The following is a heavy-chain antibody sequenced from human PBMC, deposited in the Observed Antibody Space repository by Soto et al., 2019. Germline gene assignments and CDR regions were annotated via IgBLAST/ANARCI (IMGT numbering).Heavy chain of an antibody. V-gene: IGHV3-74*01. Sequence: GGSLRLSCAASGFAFSSYWMSWVRQAPGKGLVWVSRIKSDGSSTNYADSVKGRFTISRDNAKNTLYLQMNSLRAEDTAVYYCARGRAGCYFDYWGQATLVTVSS. CDR1: GFAFSSYW. CDR3: ARGRAGCYFDY. J-gene: IGHJ4*02. CDR2: IKSDGSST.